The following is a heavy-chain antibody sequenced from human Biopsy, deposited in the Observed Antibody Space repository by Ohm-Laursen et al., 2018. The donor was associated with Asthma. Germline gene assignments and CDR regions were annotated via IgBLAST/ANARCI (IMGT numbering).Heavy chain of an antibody. Sequence: SLRLSCAASGFAVSRDYMFWVRQAPGKGLEWVAVISFDGSNKYYGDSVKGRFTIARGNSKNTVYLQMNSLRAEDTAVYYCASYEVVTAILPTDVWGQGTTVTVSS. V-gene: IGHV3-30*03. CDR3: ASYEVVTAILPTDV. CDR2: ISFDGSNK. J-gene: IGHJ6*02. D-gene: IGHD2-21*02. CDR1: GFAVSRDY.